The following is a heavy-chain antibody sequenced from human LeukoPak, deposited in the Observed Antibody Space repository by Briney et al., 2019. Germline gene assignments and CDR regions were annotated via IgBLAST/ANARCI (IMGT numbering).Heavy chain of an antibody. J-gene: IGHJ6*02. CDR1: GGSFSGYY. CDR3: AKDNWNYVDYYYGMDV. Sequence: SETLSLTCAVYGGSFSGYYWSWIRQPPGKGLEWIGEINHSGSTNYNPSLKSRVTISVDTSKNQFSLKLSSVTAEDTAVYYCAKDNWNYVDYYYGMDVWGQGTTVTVSS. CDR2: INHSGST. D-gene: IGHD1-7*01. V-gene: IGHV4-34*01.